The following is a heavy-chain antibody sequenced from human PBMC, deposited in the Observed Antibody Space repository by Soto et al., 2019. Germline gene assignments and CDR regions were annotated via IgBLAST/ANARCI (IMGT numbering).Heavy chain of an antibody. CDR1: GDSISSYY. CDR2: LYYGRSA. D-gene: IGHD3-22*01. CDR3: ALRSMAVVPEY. J-gene: IGHJ4*02. V-gene: IGHV4-59*01. Sequence: QVQLQESGPGLVKPSETLSLTCAVSGDSISSYYCMWIRQPPGKGLESIGYLYYGRSANYNPSLTGRVTLSVDTSTNQCSLTLRSMTAADTAVYYCALRSMAVVPEYWGQGTLVTVSS.